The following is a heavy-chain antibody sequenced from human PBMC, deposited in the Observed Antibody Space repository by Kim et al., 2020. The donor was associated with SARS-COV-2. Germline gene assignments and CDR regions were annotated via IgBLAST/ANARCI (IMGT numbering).Heavy chain of an antibody. D-gene: IGHD6-19*01. CDR3: ARNGQLAVAGFFDY. CDR2: IYHSGST. Sequence: SETLSLTSTVSGYSISSGYYWGWIRQPPGKGLEWIGSIYHSGSTYYNPSLKSRVTISVDTSKNQFSLKLSSVTAADTAVYYCARNGQLAVAGFFDYWGQGTLVTVSS. J-gene: IGHJ4*02. CDR1: GYSISSGYY. V-gene: IGHV4-38-2*02.